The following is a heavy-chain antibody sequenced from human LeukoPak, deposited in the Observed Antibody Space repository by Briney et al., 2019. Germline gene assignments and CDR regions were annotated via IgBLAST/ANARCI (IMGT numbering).Heavy chain of an antibody. V-gene: IGHV3-23*01. Sequence: GGTLRLSCAASGFTFSSYGMSWVRQAPGKGLEWVSAISGSGGSTYYADSVKGRFTISRDNSKNTLYLQMNSLRAEDTAVHYCAKTQWLDAFDIWGQGTMVTVSS. CDR3: AKTQWLDAFDI. CDR1: GFTFSSYG. J-gene: IGHJ3*02. CDR2: ISGSGGST. D-gene: IGHD6-19*01.